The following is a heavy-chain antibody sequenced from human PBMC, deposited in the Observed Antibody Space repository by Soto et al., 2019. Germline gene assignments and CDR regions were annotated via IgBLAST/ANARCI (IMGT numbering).Heavy chain of an antibody. Sequence: QVQLVESGGGLVKPGGSLRLSCAASGFTFSDYYMSWIRQAPGKGLEWVSYISSSSSYTNYADSVKGRFTISRDNAKNSLYLKMNTLGAEDTAVYYWARVRIAAAGGDWFDPWGQGTLVTVSS. CDR1: GFTFSDYY. CDR2: ISSSSSYT. CDR3: ARVRIAAAGGDWFDP. V-gene: IGHV3-11*05. J-gene: IGHJ5*02. D-gene: IGHD6-13*01.